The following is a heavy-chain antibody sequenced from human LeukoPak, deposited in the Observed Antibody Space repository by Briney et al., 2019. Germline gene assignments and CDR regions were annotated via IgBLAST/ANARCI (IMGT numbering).Heavy chain of an antibody. D-gene: IGHD3-16*01. CDR1: GFTFDDYA. J-gene: IGHJ4*02. CDR2: VSWKGGSI. V-gene: IGHV3-9*01. Sequence: PGRSLRLSCVASGFTFDDYAMHWVRQAPGKGLEWVSSVSWKGGSIGYADSVKGRFTISRDNAKNSLYLQMNSLRAEDTAVYYCAREGLRLGELSWGQGTLVTVSS. CDR3: AREGLRLGELS.